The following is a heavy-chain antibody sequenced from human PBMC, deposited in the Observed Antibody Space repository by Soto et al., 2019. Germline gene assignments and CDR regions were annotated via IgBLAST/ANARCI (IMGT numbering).Heavy chain of an antibody. CDR1: GGSISSSSYY. V-gene: IGHV4-39*01. CDR2: IYYSGST. D-gene: IGHD3-3*01. J-gene: IGHJ5*02. CDR3: ARRITIFGVVIISWFDP. Sequence: PSETLSLTCTVSGGSISSSSYYWGWIRQPPGKGLEWIGSIYYSGSTYYNPSLKSRVTISVDTSKNQFSLKLSSVTAADTAVYYCARRITIFGVVIISWFDPWGQGTRVTVS.